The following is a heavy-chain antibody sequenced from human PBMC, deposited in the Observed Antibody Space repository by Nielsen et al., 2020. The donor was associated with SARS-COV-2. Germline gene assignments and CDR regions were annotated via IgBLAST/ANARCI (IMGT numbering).Heavy chain of an antibody. D-gene: IGHD6-13*01. Sequence: ASVKVSCKASGYTFTSYGISWVRQAPGQELEWMGWISAYNGNTNYAQKFQVRVTITADKSTSTAYMELSSLRSEDTAVYYCARGRGIYYFDYWGQGTLVTVSS. V-gene: IGHV1-18*01. CDR2: ISAYNGNT. J-gene: IGHJ4*02. CDR3: ARGRGIYYFDY. CDR1: GYTFTSYG.